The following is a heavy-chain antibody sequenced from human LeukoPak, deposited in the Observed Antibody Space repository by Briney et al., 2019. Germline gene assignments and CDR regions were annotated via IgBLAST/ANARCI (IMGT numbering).Heavy chain of an antibody. CDR1: GFTFSSYA. V-gene: IGHV3-30-3*01. Sequence: GGSLRLSCAASGFTFSSYAVHWVRQAPGKGLEWVAVISYDGSNKYYADSVKGRFTISRDNSKNTLYLQMNSLRAEDTAVYYCARGIAAAGGYFDYWGQGTLVTVSS. D-gene: IGHD6-13*01. CDR2: ISYDGSNK. CDR3: ARGIAAAGGYFDY. J-gene: IGHJ4*02.